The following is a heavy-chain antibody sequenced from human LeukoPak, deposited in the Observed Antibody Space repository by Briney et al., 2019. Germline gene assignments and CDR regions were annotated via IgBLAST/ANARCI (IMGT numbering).Heavy chain of an antibody. D-gene: IGHD6-13*01. CDR1: GFIFSSYV. Sequence: GISLRLSCAASGFIFSSYVMHWVRQAPGKGLHWVAVISYDGSDKNYADSVKGRFTISRDNFKNTLYLQMNSLRGEDTAVYYCAKSYSTTWNGYFDFWGQGTLVTVSS. CDR2: ISYDGSDK. J-gene: IGHJ4*02. CDR3: AKSYSTTWNGYFDF. V-gene: IGHV3-30*18.